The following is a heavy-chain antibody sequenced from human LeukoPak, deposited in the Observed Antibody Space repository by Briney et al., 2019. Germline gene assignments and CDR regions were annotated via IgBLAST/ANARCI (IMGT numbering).Heavy chain of an antibody. CDR3: AGKPSGRLDY. D-gene: IGHD3-10*01. CDR1: GGSFSGYY. J-gene: IGHJ4*02. CDR2: INHSGST. Sequence: TSETLSLTCAVYGGSFSGYYWSWIRQPPGKGLEWIGEINHSGSTNYNPSLKSRVTISVDTSKNQFSLKLSSVTAADTAVYYCAGKPSGRLDYWGQGTLVTVSS. V-gene: IGHV4-34*01.